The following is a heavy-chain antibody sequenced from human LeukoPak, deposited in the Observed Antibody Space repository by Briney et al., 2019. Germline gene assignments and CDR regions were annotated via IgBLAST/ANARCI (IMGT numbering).Heavy chain of an antibody. V-gene: IGHV4-39*07. CDR1: GGSISSSSYY. D-gene: IGHD2-21*01. CDR3: ARDPVLIEGVFDY. Sequence: SETLSLTCTVSGGSISSSSYYWGWIRQPPGKGLEWIGSIYYSGSTHYNPSLKSRVTISVDTSKNQFSLKLSSVTAADTAVYYCARDPVLIEGVFDYWGQGTLVTVSS. J-gene: IGHJ4*02. CDR2: IYYSGST.